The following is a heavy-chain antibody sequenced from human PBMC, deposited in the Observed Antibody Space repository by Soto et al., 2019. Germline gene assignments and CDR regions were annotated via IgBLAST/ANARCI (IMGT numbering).Heavy chain of an antibody. J-gene: IGHJ6*02. CDR1: GYSFTSYW. D-gene: IGHD6-6*01. CDR3: ARRSSPDYYYYYGMDV. CDR2: IYPGDSDT. Sequence: GESLKISCKGSGYSFTSYWIGWVRQVPGKGLEWTGIIYPGDSDTRYSPSFQGQVTISADKSISTAYLQWSSLKASDTAMYYCARRSSPDYYYYYGMDVWGQGTTVTVSS. V-gene: IGHV5-51*01.